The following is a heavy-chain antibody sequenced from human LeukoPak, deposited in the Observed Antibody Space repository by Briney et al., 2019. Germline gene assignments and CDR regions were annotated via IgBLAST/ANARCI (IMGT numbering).Heavy chain of an antibody. CDR1: GFTFSDYY. J-gene: IGHJ4*02. Sequence: GGSLRLSCAAPGFTFSDYYMSWIRQAPGKGLEWVSYISSSGSTIYYADSVKGRFTISRDNAKNSLYLQMNSLRAEDTAVYYCAREGVRGYSPIDYWGQGTLVTVSS. CDR3: AREGVRGYSPIDY. D-gene: IGHD5-18*01. V-gene: IGHV3-11*01. CDR2: ISSSGSTI.